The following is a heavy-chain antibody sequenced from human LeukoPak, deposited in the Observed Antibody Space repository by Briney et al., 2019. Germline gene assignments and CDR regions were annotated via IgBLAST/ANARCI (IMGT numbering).Heavy chain of an antibody. Sequence: TSETLSLTCAVYGGSFSGYYWSWIRQPPGKGLEWIGEINHSGSTNYNPSLKSRVTISVDTSKNQFSLKLSSVTAADTAVYYCARHGGGSGSYPELSDAFDIWGQGTMVTVSS. J-gene: IGHJ3*02. CDR1: GGSFSGYY. CDR2: INHSGST. CDR3: ARHGGGSGSYPELSDAFDI. V-gene: IGHV4-34*01. D-gene: IGHD3-10*01.